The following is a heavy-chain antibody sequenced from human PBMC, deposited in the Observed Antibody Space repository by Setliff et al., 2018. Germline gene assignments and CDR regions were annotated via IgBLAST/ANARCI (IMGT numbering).Heavy chain of an antibody. J-gene: IGHJ4*02. D-gene: IGHD3-3*01. CDR1: GGTFSSYA. V-gene: IGHV1-69*13. CDR2: IIPIFGTA. CDR3: ASSRDYNFWSGYYSPLDY. Sequence: SVKVSCKASGGTFSSYAISWVRQAPGQGLEWMGGIIPIFGTANYAQKFQGRVTITADESTSTAYMELSSLRSEDTAVYYCASSRDYNFWSGYYSPLDYWGQGTLVTVSS.